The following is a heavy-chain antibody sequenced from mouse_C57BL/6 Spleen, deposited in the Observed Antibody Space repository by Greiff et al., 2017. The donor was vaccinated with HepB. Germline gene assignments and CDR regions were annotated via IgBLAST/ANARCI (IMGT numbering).Heavy chain of an antibody. J-gene: IGHJ2*01. CDR3: AREREGVLYD. V-gene: IGHV3-6*01. D-gene: IGHD2-12*01. CDR1: GYSITSGYY. CDR2: ISYDGSN. Sequence: EVQLQQSGPGLVKPSQSLSLTCSVTGYSITSGYYWNWIRQFPGNKLEWMGYISYDGSNNYNPSLKNRISITRDTSKNQFFLKLNSVTTEDTATYYCAREREGVLYDWGQGTTLTVSS.